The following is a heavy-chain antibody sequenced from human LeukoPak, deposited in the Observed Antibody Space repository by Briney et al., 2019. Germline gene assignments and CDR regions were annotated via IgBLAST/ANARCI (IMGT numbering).Heavy chain of an antibody. J-gene: IGHJ4*02. V-gene: IGHV4-59*08. D-gene: IGHD6-19*01. CDR1: GGSFSSYY. Sequence: SETLSLTCTVSGGSFSSYYWSWLRQPPGKGLEWIGYISDSGSTNYNSSLKSRVTISVDTSKTHFSLKLRSVTAADTAVYYCARHGGGWTFDYWGQGTLVTVSS. CDR3: ARHGGGWTFDY. CDR2: ISDSGST.